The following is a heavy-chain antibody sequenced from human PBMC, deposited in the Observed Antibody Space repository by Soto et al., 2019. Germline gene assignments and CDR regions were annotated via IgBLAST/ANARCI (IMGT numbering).Heavy chain of an antibody. CDR3: VRSLGSAGWIDP. Sequence: SETLSLTCSVSGGSISSSSYYWDWIRQPPGKGLEWIATIYYTGSTNYNPSLKSRVAIFVDTSKNQFSLKLNSVTAADTAVYYCVRSLGSAGWIDPWGQGTQVTVSS. J-gene: IGHJ5*02. D-gene: IGHD6-13*01. CDR1: GGSISSSSYY. CDR2: IYYTGST. V-gene: IGHV4-39*01.